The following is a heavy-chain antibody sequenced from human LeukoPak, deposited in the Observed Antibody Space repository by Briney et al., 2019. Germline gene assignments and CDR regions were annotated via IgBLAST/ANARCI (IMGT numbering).Heavy chain of an antibody. CDR3: AKMYSSSSLVYFDY. CDR1: GYSISSGYY. D-gene: IGHD6-6*01. J-gene: IGHJ4*02. V-gene: IGHV4-38-2*02. Sequence: SETLSLTCIVSGYSISSGYYWGWIWQPPGKGLEWIGSIYHSGSTYYNPSLKSRVTISVDTSKNQFSLKLSSVTAADTAVYYCAKMYSSSSLVYFDYWGQGTLVTVSS. CDR2: IYHSGST.